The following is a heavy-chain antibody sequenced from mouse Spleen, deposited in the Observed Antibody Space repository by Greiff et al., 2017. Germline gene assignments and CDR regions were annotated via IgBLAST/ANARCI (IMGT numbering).Heavy chain of an antibody. Sequence: EVKLVESGGGLVQPGGSLKLSCATSGFTFSDYYMYWVRQTPEKRLEWVAYISNGGGSTYYPDTVKGRFTISRDNAKNTLYLQMSRLKSEDTAMYYCARGGYGNYDYAMDYWGQGTSVTVSS. J-gene: IGHJ4*01. CDR2: ISNGGGST. D-gene: IGHD2-1*01. V-gene: IGHV5-12*02. CDR1: GFTFSDYY. CDR3: ARGGYGNYDYAMDY.